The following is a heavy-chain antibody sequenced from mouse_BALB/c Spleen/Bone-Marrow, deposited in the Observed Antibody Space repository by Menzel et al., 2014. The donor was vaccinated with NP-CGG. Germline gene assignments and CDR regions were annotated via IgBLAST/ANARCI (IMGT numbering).Heavy chain of an antibody. Sequence: DVQLQESGPDLVKPSQSLSLTCTVTGYSITSGYSWHWIRQFPGNKLEWMAYIHNSGVTNFNPSLKSRISISRDTSKNQFFLQLNSVTTEDTATYYCARLDGSKGLDYWGQGTTLTVSS. V-gene: IGHV3-1*02. J-gene: IGHJ2*01. CDR2: IHNSGVT. CDR1: GYSITSGYS. D-gene: IGHD1-1*01. CDR3: ARLDGSKGLDY.